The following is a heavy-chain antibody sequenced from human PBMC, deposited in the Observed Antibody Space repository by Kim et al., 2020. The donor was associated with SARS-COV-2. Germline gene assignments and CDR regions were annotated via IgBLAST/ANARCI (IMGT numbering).Heavy chain of an antibody. J-gene: IGHJ3*02. Sequence: SETLSLTCTVSGGSISSGSYYWSWIRQPAGKGLEWIGRIYTSGSTNYNPSLTSRVTISVDTSKNQFSLKLSPVTAADTAVYYCARWRKGRVGARLYAFDIWGQGTMVTVSS. CDR1: GGSISSGSYY. CDR3: ARWRKGRVGARLYAFDI. D-gene: IGHD1-26*01. V-gene: IGHV4-61*02. CDR2: IYTSGST.